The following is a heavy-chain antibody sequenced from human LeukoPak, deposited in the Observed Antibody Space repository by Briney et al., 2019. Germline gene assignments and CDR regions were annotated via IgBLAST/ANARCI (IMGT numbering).Heavy chain of an antibody. CDR1: GFTFSSYA. CDR2: ISGSGGST. CDR3: AKDRIAVPYYFDS. V-gene: IGHV3-23*01. Sequence: PGGSLRLSCAASGFTFSSYAMSGVRQAAGKGVEGVSAISGSGGSTYYASSVTGRFTTSRDNSKNTLYLQMNSLRAEDTALYDCAKDRIAVPYYFDSCGQGSLVSVSS. D-gene: IGHD6-19*01. J-gene: IGHJ4*02.